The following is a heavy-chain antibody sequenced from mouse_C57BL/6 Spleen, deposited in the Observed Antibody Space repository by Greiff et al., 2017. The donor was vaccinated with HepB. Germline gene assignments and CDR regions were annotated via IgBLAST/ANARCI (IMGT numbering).Heavy chain of an antibody. CDR2: IYPRSGNT. Sequence: VMLVESGAELARPGASVKLSCKASGYTFTSYGISWVKQRTGQGLEWIGEIYPRSGNTYYNEKFKGKATLTADKSSSTAYMELRSLTSEDSAVYFCAREGADAYWGQGTLVTVSA. CDR3: AREGADAY. CDR1: GYTFTSYG. J-gene: IGHJ3*01. V-gene: IGHV1-81*01.